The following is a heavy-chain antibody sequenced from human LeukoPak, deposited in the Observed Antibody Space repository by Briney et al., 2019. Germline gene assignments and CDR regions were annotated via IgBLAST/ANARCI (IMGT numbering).Heavy chain of an antibody. CDR2: IYYSGST. V-gene: IGHV4-30-4*02. D-gene: IGHD5-12*01. CDR1: GGSISSGDYY. J-gene: IGHJ6*02. CDR3: ARDGLQTIGYDSVYYYGMDV. Sequence: KPSETLSLTCTVSGGSISSGDYYWSWIRQPPGKGLEWIGYIYYSGSTYYNPSLKSRVTISVDTSKNQFSLKLSSVTAADTAVYYCARDGLQTIGYDSVYYYGMDVWGQGTTVTVSS.